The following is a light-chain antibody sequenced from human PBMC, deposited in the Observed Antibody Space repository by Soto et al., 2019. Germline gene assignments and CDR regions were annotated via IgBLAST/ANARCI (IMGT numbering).Light chain of an antibody. CDR1: NSNIGAGSG. CDR2: ANT. Sequence: CAGNNSNIGAGSGVNWYQQFPNRAPKLLIYANTHRPSGVPDRFSGSTSATSASLAITGLQTQDEADYYCQSFDSSLTGLIFGGGTKLTVL. CDR3: QSFDSSLTGLI. J-gene: IGLJ2*01. V-gene: IGLV1-40*01.